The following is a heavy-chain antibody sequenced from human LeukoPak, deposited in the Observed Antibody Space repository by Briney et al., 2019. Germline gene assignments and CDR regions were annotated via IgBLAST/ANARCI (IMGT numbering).Heavy chain of an antibody. D-gene: IGHD3-10*01. CDR1: GSSISSGDY. CDR3: ARNSSSGYFDY. CDR2: VYYSGST. J-gene: IGHJ4*02. V-gene: IGHV4-38-2*02. Sequence: PSETLSLTCIVSGSSISSGDYWGWLRQSPGKGLEWPASVYYSGSTHYNPSLRSRLTILVDTSKNQFSLKMRSVTAADTAVYYCARNSSSGYFDYWGQGILVTVSS.